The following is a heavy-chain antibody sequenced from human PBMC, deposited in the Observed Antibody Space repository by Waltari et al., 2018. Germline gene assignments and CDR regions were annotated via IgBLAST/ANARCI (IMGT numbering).Heavy chain of an antibody. Sequence: QVQLQESGPGLVKPSETLSLTCTVSGYSISSGYYWGWIRQPPGKGLEWIGSICHRGSTYYNPSLKSRVTISVDTSKNQFSLKLSSVTAADTAVYYCAHSSEPAAHCDYWGQGTLVTVSS. J-gene: IGHJ4*02. CDR1: GYSISSGYY. D-gene: IGHD2-2*01. CDR2: ICHRGST. CDR3: AHSSEPAAHCDY. V-gene: IGHV4-38-2*02.